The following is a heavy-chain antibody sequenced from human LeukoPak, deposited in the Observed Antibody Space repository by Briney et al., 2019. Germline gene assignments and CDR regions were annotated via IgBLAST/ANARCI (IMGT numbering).Heavy chain of an antibody. CDR2: IWHDGSHK. Sequence: GSLRLSCAASGFAFNTYAMHWVRQAPGQGLEWLALIWHDGSHKFYSNSVRGQFNIYRDNSKNTVSLQMNNLRPEDTAVYYCARDIFGSGSYPDFWGQGTLVTVSS. V-gene: IGHV3-33*01. CDR1: GFAFNTYA. J-gene: IGHJ4*02. CDR3: ARDIFGSGSYPDF. D-gene: IGHD3-10*01.